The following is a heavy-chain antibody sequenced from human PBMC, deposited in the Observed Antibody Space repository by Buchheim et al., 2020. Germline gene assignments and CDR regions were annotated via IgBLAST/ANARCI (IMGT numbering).Heavy chain of an antibody. CDR3: ARSLYDYVWGSYRNFDY. CDR1: GFTFSSYE. D-gene: IGHD3-16*02. V-gene: IGHV3-48*03. J-gene: IGHJ4*02. Sequence: EVQLVESGGGLVQPGGSLRLSCAASGFTFSSYEMNWVRQAPGKGLEWVSYISSSGSTIYYADSGKGRFTISRDKAKNYRDLQMNSLRAEDTAVYYCARSLYDYVWGSYRNFDYWGQGTL. CDR2: ISSSGSTI.